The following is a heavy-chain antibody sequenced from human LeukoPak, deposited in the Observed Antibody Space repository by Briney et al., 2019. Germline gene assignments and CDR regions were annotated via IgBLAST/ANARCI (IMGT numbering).Heavy chain of an antibody. J-gene: IGHJ3*02. Sequence: PGGSLRLSCAASGFTFSSYWMHWVRQAPGKGLVWVSRINSDGSSTSYADSVKGRFTISRDNAKNTLYLQMTSLRAEDTAVYYCARGAGIPTYAFDIWGQGTMVTVSS. CDR3: ARGAGIPTYAFDI. CDR1: GFTFSSYW. V-gene: IGHV3-74*01. D-gene: IGHD6-19*01. CDR2: INSDGSST.